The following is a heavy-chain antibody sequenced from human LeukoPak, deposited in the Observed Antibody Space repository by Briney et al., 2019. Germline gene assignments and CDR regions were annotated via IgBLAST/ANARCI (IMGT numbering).Heavy chain of an antibody. CDR1: GYTFTSYY. CDR3: ARDDYAYYYGSGSYYNVGWFDP. Sequence: GASVKVSCKASGYTFTSYYMHWVRQAPGQGLEWMGIINPSGGSTSYAQKFQGRVTMTRDTSTSTVYMELSSLRSEDTAVYYCARDDYAYYYGSGSYYNVGWFDPWGQGTLVTVSS. CDR2: INPSGGST. J-gene: IGHJ5*02. D-gene: IGHD3-10*01. V-gene: IGHV1-46*01.